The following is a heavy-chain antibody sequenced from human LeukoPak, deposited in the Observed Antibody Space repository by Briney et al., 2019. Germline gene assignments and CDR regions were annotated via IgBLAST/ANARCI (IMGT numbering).Heavy chain of an antibody. J-gene: IGHJ4*02. Sequence: SETLSLTCSVSGGSISSSTYYWGWIRQPPGKGLEWIGSIYYSGSTSYNPSLKSRVTISVDTSKNQFSLKLSSVTAADTAVYYYATCYTSYFDYWGQGTLVTVSS. CDR3: ATCYTSYFDY. CDR1: GGSISSSTYY. D-gene: IGHD2-15*01. CDR2: IYYSGST. V-gene: IGHV4-39*01.